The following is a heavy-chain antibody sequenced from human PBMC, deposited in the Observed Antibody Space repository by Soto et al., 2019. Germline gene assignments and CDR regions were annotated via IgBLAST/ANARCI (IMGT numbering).Heavy chain of an antibody. CDR3: ARTIAAAGTVFFDY. CDR2: INHSGST. J-gene: IGHJ4*02. Sequence: SETLSLTCAVYGGSFSGYYWSWIRQPPGKGLEWIGEINHSGSTNYNPSLKSRVTISVDTSKNQFSLKLSSVTAADTAVYYCARTIAAAGTVFFDYWGQGTLVTVSS. V-gene: IGHV4-34*01. CDR1: GGSFSGYY. D-gene: IGHD6-13*01.